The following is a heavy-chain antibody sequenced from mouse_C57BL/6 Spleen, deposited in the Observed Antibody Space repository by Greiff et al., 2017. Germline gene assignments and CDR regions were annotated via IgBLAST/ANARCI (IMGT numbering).Heavy chain of an antibody. J-gene: IGHJ2*01. CDR3: TRGTTVVATGNYFDY. V-gene: IGHV1-15*01. CDR1: GYTFTDYE. Sequence: QVQLKQSGAELVRPGASVTLSCKASGYTFTDYEMHWVKQTPVHGLEWIGAIDPETGGTAYNQKFKGKAILTADKSSSTAYMELRSLTSEDSAVYYCTRGTTVVATGNYFDYWGQGTTLTVSS. D-gene: IGHD1-1*01. CDR2: IDPETGGT.